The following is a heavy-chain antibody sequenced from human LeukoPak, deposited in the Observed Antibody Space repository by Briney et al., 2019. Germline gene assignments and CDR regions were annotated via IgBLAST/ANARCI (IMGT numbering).Heavy chain of an antibody. CDR2: ISGSGGST. D-gene: IGHD1-26*01. CDR1: GFTFSSYA. V-gene: IGHV3-23*01. CDR3: ARGHSGSYYYFDY. J-gene: IGHJ4*02. Sequence: TGGSLRLSCAASGFTFSSYAMSWVRQAPGKGLEWVSAISGSGGSTYYADSVKGRFTISRDNSKNTLYLQMNSLRAEDTAVYYCARGHSGSYYYFDYWGQGTLVTVSS.